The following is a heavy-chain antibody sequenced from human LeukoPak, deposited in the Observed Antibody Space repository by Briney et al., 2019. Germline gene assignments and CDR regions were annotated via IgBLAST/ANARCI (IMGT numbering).Heavy chain of an antibody. CDR2: IIPNSGGT. Sequence: GASVKVSCKAAGYTFTGSYMNWVRQAPGQGLEWMGWIIPNSGGTNYAQKFQGRVTMTRDTSISTAYMELSRLRSDDTAVYYCSRDFTIFGVVISAFDIWGQGTMVTVSS. V-gene: IGHV1-2*02. CDR1: GYTFTGSY. D-gene: IGHD3-3*01. CDR3: SRDFTIFGVVISAFDI. J-gene: IGHJ3*02.